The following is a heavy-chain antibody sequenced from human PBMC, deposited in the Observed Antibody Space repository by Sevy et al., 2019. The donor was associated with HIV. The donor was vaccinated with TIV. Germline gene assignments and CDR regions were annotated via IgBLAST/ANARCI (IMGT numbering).Heavy chain of an antibody. V-gene: IGHV3-30*03. D-gene: IGHD6-13*01. CDR1: GFTFSSHV. CDR2: ISYDGSYK. Sequence: GGSLRLSCAASGFTFSSHVMHWVRQAPGKGLEWVAAISYDGSYKSYGDSVKGRFTISRDDSKNTLYLQMNSLRPEDTAVYYCARDSGYSINWYPAYWGQGTLVTVSS. CDR3: ARDSGYSINWYPAY. J-gene: IGHJ4*02.